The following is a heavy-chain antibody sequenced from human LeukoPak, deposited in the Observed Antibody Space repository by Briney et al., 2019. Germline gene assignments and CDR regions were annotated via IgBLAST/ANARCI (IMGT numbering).Heavy chain of an antibody. CDR3: ASSPTVTTPVDY. CDR1: GFTFSSYA. J-gene: IGHJ4*02. D-gene: IGHD4-17*01. Sequence: GGSLRLSCAASGFTFSSYAMSWVRQAPGKGLEWVSAISGSGGSTYYADSVRGRFTISRDNSKNTLYLQMNSLRAEDTAVYYCASSPTVTTPVDYWGQGTLVTVSS. CDR2: ISGSGGST. V-gene: IGHV3-23*01.